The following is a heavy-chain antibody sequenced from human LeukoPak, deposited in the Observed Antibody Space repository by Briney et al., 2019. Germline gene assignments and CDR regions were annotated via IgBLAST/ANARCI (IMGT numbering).Heavy chain of an antibody. CDR2: INPKSSGT. CDR3: ARLTEGADSGSYFPFDY. V-gene: IGHV1-2*02. CDR1: GYTFSGYY. J-gene: IGHJ4*02. D-gene: IGHD1-26*01. Sequence: ASVKVSCKASGYTFSGYYMHWVRQAPGQGLEWMGWINPKSSGTNYAQKFQGRVTMTRDTSISTVYMELSRLRSDDTAVYYCARLTEGADSGSYFPFDYWGQGTLVTVSS.